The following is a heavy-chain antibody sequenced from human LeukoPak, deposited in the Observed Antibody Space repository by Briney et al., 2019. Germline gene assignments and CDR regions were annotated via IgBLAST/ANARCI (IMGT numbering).Heavy chain of an antibody. D-gene: IGHD1-26*01. V-gene: IGHV1-18*01. CDR2: ISAYNGHT. CDR3: ARVIPQKWELPGKWFDP. CDR1: GYTFTNYG. J-gene: IGHJ5*02. Sequence: GASVKVSCKASGYTFTNYGISWVRQAPGQGLEWMGWISAYNGHTNYAQKFQGRVTMTTDTSTNTAYMELRSLRSDDTAVYYCARVIPQKWELPGKWFDPWGQGTLVTVSS.